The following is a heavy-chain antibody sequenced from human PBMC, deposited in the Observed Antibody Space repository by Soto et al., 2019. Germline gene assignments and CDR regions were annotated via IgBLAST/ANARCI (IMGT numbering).Heavy chain of an antibody. CDR1: GYSFTSYW. V-gene: IGHV5-10-1*01. Sequence: GESLKISCKGSGYSFTSYWISWVRQMPGKGLEWMGRIDPSDSYTNYSPSFQGHVTISADKSISTAYLQWSSLKASDTAMYYCASKDTAMVAHYYYYGMDVWGQGTTVTVSS. D-gene: IGHD5-18*01. CDR2: IDPSDSYT. CDR3: ASKDTAMVAHYYYYGMDV. J-gene: IGHJ6*02.